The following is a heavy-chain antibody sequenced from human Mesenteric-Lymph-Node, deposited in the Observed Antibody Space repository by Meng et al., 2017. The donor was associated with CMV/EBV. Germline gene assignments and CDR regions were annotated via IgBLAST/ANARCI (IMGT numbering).Heavy chain of an antibody. CDR3: ARDPYDDGGYGAFDI. Sequence: ETLSLTCAASGFTFSTSWMIWVRQSPGKGLQWVANINQDGREKVYVDSVEGRFTISRDNAKDSLYLQMDSLGAEDTAVYYCARDPYDDGGYGAFDIWGQGTLVTVSS. V-gene: IGHV3-7*01. CDR1: GFTFSTSW. CDR2: INQDGREK. J-gene: IGHJ3*02. D-gene: IGHD3-22*01.